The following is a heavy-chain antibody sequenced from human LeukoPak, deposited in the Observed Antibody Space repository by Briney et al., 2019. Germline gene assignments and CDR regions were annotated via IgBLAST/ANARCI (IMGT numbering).Heavy chain of an antibody. CDR3: ATAGTVRGVIQIGGTLDY. D-gene: IGHD3-10*01. Sequence: GGSLRPSCEASGFTFSSYGMHWVRQAPGKGLEWVAFIQYDGSNKYYADSVKGRFTISRDNSKNTLYLQMNSLRAEDTAVYYCATAGTVRGVIQIGGTLDYWGQGSLVTVSS. CDR2: IQYDGSNK. V-gene: IGHV3-30*02. CDR1: GFTFSSYG. J-gene: IGHJ4*02.